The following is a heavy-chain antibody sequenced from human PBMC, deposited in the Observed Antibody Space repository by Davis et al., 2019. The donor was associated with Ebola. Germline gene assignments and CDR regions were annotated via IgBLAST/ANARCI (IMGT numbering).Heavy chain of an antibody. Sequence: GESLKISCAASGFTFSSYWMSWVANIKQDGSEKYYVDSVKGRFTISRDNAKNSLYLQMNSLRAEDTAVYYCARQGSYYDFWSGWFDYWGQGTLVTVSS. V-gene: IGHV3-7*03. CDR2: IKQDGSEK. CDR3: ARQGSYYDFWSGWFDY. J-gene: IGHJ4*02. CDR1: GFTFSSYW. D-gene: IGHD3-3*01.